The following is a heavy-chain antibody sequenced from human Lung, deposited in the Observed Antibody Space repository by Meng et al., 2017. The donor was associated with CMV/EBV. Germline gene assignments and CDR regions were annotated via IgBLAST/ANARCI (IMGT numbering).Heavy chain of an antibody. J-gene: IGHJ3*01. CDR2: IFPNNGGT. CDR1: GYLFPGYY. Sequence: GESLKISCKASGYLFPGYYIHWVRQAPGQNLEWVGWIFPNNGGTKYAQNFQGRVTMTRDTSISTAYLELSRLRSDDTAVYYCARALKLGTVAFDLWGQGTMVTVSS. CDR3: ARALKLGTVAFDL. V-gene: IGHV1-2*02. D-gene: IGHD7-27*01.